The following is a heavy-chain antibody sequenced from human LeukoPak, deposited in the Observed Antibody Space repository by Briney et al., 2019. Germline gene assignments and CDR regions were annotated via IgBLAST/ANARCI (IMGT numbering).Heavy chain of an antibody. CDR2: IWDDGSNE. V-gene: IGHV3-33*08. Sequence: GGSLRLSCAASGFTFSSYAIDWVRQAPGKGLEWVAVIWDDGSNEYYADSVKGRFTIFRDNRRNTLYLQMNSLRAEDTAVYSCARDHSGTQDYWGQGTLVTVSS. CDR1: GFTFSSYA. D-gene: IGHD1-1*01. J-gene: IGHJ4*02. CDR3: ARDHSGTQDY.